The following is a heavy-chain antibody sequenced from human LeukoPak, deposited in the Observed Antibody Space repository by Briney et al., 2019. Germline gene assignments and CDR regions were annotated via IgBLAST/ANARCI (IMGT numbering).Heavy chain of an antibody. Sequence: TASETLSLTCTVSGGSISSYYWSWIRQPPGKGLEWIGYIYYSGSTNYNPSLKSRVTISVDRSKNQFSLKLSSVTAADTAVYYCTRSFPGIVGAADFWGQGTLVTVSS. CDR2: IYYSGST. J-gene: IGHJ4*02. CDR1: GGSISSYY. CDR3: TRSFPGIVGAADF. D-gene: IGHD1-26*01. V-gene: IGHV4-59*12.